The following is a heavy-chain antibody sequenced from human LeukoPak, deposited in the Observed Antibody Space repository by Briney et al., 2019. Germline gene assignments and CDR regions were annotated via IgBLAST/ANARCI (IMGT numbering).Heavy chain of an antibody. CDR2: ISSSSSYI. D-gene: IGHD1-26*01. Sequence: GGSLRLSCAASGFTFSSYSMNWVRQAPGKGLEWVSSISSSSSYIYYADSVKGRFTISRDNAKNSLYLQMNSLRAEDTAVYYCATLRKGAASSDYWGQGTLVTVSS. CDR1: GFTFSSYS. V-gene: IGHV3-21*01. J-gene: IGHJ4*02. CDR3: ATLRKGAASSDY.